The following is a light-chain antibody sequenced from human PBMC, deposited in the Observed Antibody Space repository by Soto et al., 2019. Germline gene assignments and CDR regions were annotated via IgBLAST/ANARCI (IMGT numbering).Light chain of an antibody. CDR2: DAS. Sequence: EIAMTQSPGTLSLSPGERATLSCRVSQSVSSYLAGYQQKPGQAPRLLIYDASNRATGVPARFSGSGSGAAFTLTISSREPEDYAVYYCQQRSNWSPITFGQGTRLENK. V-gene: IGKV3-11*01. J-gene: IGKJ5*01. CDR3: QQRSNWSPIT. CDR1: QSVSSY.